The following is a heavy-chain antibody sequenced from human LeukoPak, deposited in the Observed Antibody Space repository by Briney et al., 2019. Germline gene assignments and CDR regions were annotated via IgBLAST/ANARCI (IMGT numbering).Heavy chain of an antibody. D-gene: IGHD2-15*01. CDR1: GFTFSSYT. Sequence: GGSLRLSCAASGFTFSSYTMTWARQAPGKGLEWVSAISGSGGSTYYADSVKGRFTISRDNSKNTLYLQMNSLRVEDTAVYYCAKHLNATTRAFDYWGQGTLVTVSS. CDR3: AKHLNATTRAFDY. J-gene: IGHJ4*02. CDR2: ISGSGGST. V-gene: IGHV3-23*01.